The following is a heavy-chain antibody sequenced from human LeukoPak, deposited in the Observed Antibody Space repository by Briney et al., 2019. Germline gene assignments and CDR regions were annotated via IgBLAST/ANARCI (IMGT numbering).Heavy chain of an antibody. J-gene: IGHJ4*02. CDR3: TIDGYSSSWALES. CDR2: IKSRTDGGTT. V-gene: IGHV3-15*01. CDR1: GFTYRSAS. Sequence: GGPVRLSCGACGFTYRSASMRGVRQAPGKGLEWVGRIKSRTDGGTTDYAPPVKGRFTISRHESMNTLYLQMTSMKTEDTAVYCCTIDGYSSSWALESWGQGTLVTVSS. D-gene: IGHD6-13*01.